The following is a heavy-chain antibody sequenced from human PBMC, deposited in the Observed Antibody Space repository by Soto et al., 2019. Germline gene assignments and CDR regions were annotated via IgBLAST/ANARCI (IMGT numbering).Heavy chain of an antibody. CDR2: IVSDGSAI. Sequence: VGSLRLSCAVSGFPFSFYGFHWVRQSPGKGLEWLGVIVSDGSAIYYADSLEGRFFISRDNSKDILYLQMNSLRVEDTAVYYCARDDAFDNENGFDMWGQGTMVTVSS. J-gene: IGHJ3*02. V-gene: IGHV3-33*01. CDR1: GFPFSFYG. D-gene: IGHD3-3*02. CDR3: ARDDAFDNENGFDM.